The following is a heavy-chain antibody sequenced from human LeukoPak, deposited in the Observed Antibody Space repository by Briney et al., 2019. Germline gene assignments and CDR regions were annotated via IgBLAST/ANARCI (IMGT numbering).Heavy chain of an antibody. CDR1: GWSFSGYY. J-gene: IGHJ6*03. V-gene: IGHV4-34*01. Sequence: PWETLSLTCAVSGWSFSGYYWTWIRQPPGKGLEWIGEMNHNEGTRYNPSLKSRVTILVDTSKNLFSLKLSSVTAADTAVYYCARTPNPIHYYGSGSSQYYYYLDVWGKGATVTVSS. D-gene: IGHD3-10*01. CDR2: MNHNEGT. CDR3: ARTPNPIHYYGSGSSQYYYYLDV.